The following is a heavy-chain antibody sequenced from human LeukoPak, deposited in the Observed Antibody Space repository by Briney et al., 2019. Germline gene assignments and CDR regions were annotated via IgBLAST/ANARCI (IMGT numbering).Heavy chain of an antibody. CDR2: ISYDGSNK. Sequence: PGGSLRLSCAASGFTFSSYAMSWVRQAPGKGLEWVAVISYDGSNKYYADSVKGRFTISRDNSKNTLYLQMNSLRAEDTAVYYCARDLIWFGELLLDYWGQGTLVTVSS. D-gene: IGHD3-10*01. CDR1: GFTFSSYA. V-gene: IGHV3-30*04. J-gene: IGHJ4*02. CDR3: ARDLIWFGELLLDY.